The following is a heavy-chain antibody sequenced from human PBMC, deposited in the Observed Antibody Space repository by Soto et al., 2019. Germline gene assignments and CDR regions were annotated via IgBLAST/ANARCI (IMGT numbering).Heavy chain of an antibody. Sequence: QLQLRESGPGLLKPSETLSLTCTVSGGSISNTDHFWGWIRQPPGKGLEWFGSIYYTGTTYYSPSLKSRVAISLHTSKTQCLLNMSSVTAAAVAVYNCLRHVSRDILAITCLLDKWGMGPLV. CDR3: LRHVSRDILAITCLLDK. CDR1: GGSISNTDHF. CDR2: IYYTGTT. D-gene: IGHD3-9*01. J-gene: IGHJ4*02. V-gene: IGHV4-39*01.